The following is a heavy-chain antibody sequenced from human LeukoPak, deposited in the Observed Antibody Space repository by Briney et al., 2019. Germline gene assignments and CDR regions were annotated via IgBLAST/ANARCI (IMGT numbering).Heavy chain of an antibody. CDR1: GFTFSSYS. D-gene: IGHD3-22*01. Sequence: GGSLRLSCAASGFTFSSYSMNWVRKAPGKGLEWVSSISSSSSYIYYADSVKGRFTISRDNAKNSLYLQMNSLRAEDTAVYYCARDQVGGYYDSSGDNWFDPWGQGTLVTVSS. V-gene: IGHV3-21*01. J-gene: IGHJ5*02. CDR3: ARDQVGGYYDSSGDNWFDP. CDR2: ISSSSSYI.